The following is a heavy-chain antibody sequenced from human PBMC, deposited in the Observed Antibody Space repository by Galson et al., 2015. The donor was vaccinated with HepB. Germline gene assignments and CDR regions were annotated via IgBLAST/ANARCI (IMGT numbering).Heavy chain of an antibody. Sequence: LTCTVPGGSISSGAYYWSWIRQHPGKGLEWIGHIYDSGGTYYNPSLKSRVAISLDTSKNQFSLKLSSVTAADTAVYYCARARRSYYYGSGSYPEPFDYWGQGTLVTVSS. CDR3: ARARRSYYYGSGSYPEPFDY. V-gene: IGHV4-31*03. CDR2: IYDSGGT. CDR1: GGSISSGAYY. D-gene: IGHD3-10*01. J-gene: IGHJ4*02.